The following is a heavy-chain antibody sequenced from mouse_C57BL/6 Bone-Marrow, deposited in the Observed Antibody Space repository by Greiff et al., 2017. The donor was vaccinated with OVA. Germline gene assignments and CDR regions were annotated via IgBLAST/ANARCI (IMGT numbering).Heavy chain of an antibody. Sequence: QVQLKQPGAELVKPGASVKLSCKASGYTFTSYWMQWVKQRPGQGLEWIGEIDPSDSYTNYNQKFKGKATLTVATSSSTAYMQLSSLTSEDSAVYDCAREGGFPYYYAMDYWGQGTSVTVSS. CDR2: IDPSDSYT. J-gene: IGHJ4*01. CDR1: GYTFTSYW. V-gene: IGHV1-50*01. CDR3: AREGGFPYYYAMDY.